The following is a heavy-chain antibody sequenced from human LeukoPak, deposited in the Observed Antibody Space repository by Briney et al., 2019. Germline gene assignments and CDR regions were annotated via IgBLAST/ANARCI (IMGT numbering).Heavy chain of an antibody. D-gene: IGHD3-22*01. J-gene: IGHJ4*02. CDR3: ARGYFDSSSSPTGDY. CDR2: ISSSSSGI. V-gene: IGHV3-48*01. Sequence: GGSLRLSCAASGFTFSTYSMNWVRQAPGKGLEWVSYISSSSSGIYYTDSVKGRFTISRDNAKTSLYLQMNSLRAEDTAVYYCARGYFDSSSSPTGDYWGQGTLVTVSS. CDR1: GFTFSTYS.